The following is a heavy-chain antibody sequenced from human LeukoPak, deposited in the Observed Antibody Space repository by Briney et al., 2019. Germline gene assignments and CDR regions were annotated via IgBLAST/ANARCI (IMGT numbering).Heavy chain of an antibody. V-gene: IGHV1-24*01. CDR2: FDPEDGET. CDR1: GYTLTELS. CDR3: ATDRGYYYDSSGYYYFAY. D-gene: IGHD3-22*01. Sequence: ASVTVSCKVSGYTLTELSMHWVRQAPGKGLEGMGGFDPEDGETIYAQKFQGRVTMTEDTSTDTAYMELSSLRSEDTAVYYCATDRGYYYDSSGYYYFAYWGQGTLVTVSS. J-gene: IGHJ4*02.